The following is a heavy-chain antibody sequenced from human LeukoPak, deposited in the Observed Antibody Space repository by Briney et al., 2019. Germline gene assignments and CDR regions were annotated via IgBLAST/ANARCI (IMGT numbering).Heavy chain of an antibody. J-gene: IGHJ4*02. CDR3: AKDFLYYAPEGAYYFDY. CDR2: IYSGGST. D-gene: IGHD3-10*01. V-gene: IGHV3-66*02. CDR1: GFTFSSYE. Sequence: GGSLRLSCAASGFTFSSYEMNWVRQAPGKGLEWVSVIYSGGSTYYADSVEGRFTVSRDNSKNTLCLQMNSLRAEDTAVYYCAKDFLYYAPEGAYYFDYWGQGTLVTVSS.